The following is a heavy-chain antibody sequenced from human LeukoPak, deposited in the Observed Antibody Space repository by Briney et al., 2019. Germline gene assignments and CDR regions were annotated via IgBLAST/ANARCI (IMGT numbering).Heavy chain of an antibody. Sequence: GGSVRLSCAASGFHFNYYGMHWVRQAPGRGLEWVAVISADGIDKYYADSVKGRFTISRDNSKNTLYLQMSSLRAEDTAVYYCAKDKGREGDYWGQGNLVTVSS. CDR3: AKDKGREGDY. CDR2: ISADGIDK. J-gene: IGHJ4*02. CDR1: GFHFNYYG. V-gene: IGHV3-30*18.